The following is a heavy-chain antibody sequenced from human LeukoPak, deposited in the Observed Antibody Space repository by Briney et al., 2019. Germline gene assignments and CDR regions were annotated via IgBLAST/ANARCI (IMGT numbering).Heavy chain of an antibody. D-gene: IGHD2/OR15-2a*01. V-gene: IGHV4-59*08. J-gene: IGHJ2*01. Sequence: PSETLSLTCSVSGDSISSYYWSWIRQPPGKGLEWIGYIYYSGNTKYNPSLKSRVTISVDTSKNQFSLKLSSVTAADTAVYYCARHGGKNYNSGPLWYFDLWGRGTLVTVSS. CDR3: ARHGGKNYNSGPLWYFDL. CDR2: IYYSGNT. CDR1: GDSISSYY.